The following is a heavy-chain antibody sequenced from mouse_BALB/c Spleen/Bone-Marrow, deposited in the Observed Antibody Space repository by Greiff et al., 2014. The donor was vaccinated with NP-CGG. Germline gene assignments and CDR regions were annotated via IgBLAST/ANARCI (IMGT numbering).Heavy chain of an antibody. V-gene: IGHV1-61*01. CDR1: GYSFTSYW. J-gene: IGHJ1*01. D-gene: IGHD1-1*01. CDR3: AREREITTVVAGDWYFDV. CDR2: IHPSDSET. Sequence: VQLQQSGAELVRPRASVKLSCKASGYSFTSYWMNWVKQRPGQGLEWIGMIHPSDSETRLNQKFKDKATLTVDKSSSTAYMQLSSPTSEDSAVYYCAREREITTVVAGDWYFDVWGAGTTVTVSS.